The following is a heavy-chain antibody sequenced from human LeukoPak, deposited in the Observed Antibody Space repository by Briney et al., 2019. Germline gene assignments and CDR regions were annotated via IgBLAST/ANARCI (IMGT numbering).Heavy chain of an antibody. V-gene: IGHV3-48*03. CDR2: IISSGGTT. Sequence: GGSLRLSCAASGFTFSSYEMNWVRQAPGKVLELVSYIISSGGTTYYADSVKGRFTISRDNAKNSLYLQMNSLRAEDTAVYYCTRAAAGDYWGPGTLVTVSS. CDR1: GFTFSSYE. CDR3: TRAAAGDY. J-gene: IGHJ4*02. D-gene: IGHD6-13*01.